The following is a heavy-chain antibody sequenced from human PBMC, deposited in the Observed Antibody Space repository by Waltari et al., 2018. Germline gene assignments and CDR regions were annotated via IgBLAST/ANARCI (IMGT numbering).Heavy chain of an antibody. V-gene: IGHV4-39*01. Sequence: QLQLQESGPRLLKPSETLSLTCTVSGGSVSSSSHSWGWIRQPPGGGLEWIATVYDGGGPYYKVSLRSRVTRSLDPSKNQFYPDLTSVTAADTAVYYCAGLARISDNWERSYWFDPWGQGTLVTVSS. CDR2: VYDGGGP. J-gene: IGHJ5*02. D-gene: IGHD1-1*01. CDR1: GGSVSSSSHS. CDR3: AGLARISDNWERSYWFDP.